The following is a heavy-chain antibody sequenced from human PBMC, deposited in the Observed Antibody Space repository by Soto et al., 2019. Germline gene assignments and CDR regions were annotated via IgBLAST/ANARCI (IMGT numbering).Heavy chain of an antibody. J-gene: IGHJ6*02. Sequence: GASVKVSCKASGGTFSSYAISWVRQAPGQGLEWMGGIIPIFGTANYAQKFQGRVTITADESTSTAYMELSSLRSEDTAVYYCARNKGGLQPPSISVYKGRAVGAQGPTFTVSS. CDR2: IIPIFGTA. D-gene: IGHD1-1*01. CDR3: ARNKGGLQPPSISVYKGRAV. CDR1: GGTFSSYA. V-gene: IGHV1-69*13.